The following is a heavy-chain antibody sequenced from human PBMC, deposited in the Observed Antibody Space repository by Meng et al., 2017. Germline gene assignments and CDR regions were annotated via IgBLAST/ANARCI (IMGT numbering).Heavy chain of an antibody. CDR2: IIPIFGTA. CDR1: GGTFSSYA. D-gene: IGHD6-13*01. V-gene: IGHV1-69*01. CDR3: ARGGIAAALPWFDP. J-gene: IGHJ5*02. Sequence: QVQVWQSGAEVKKPGSTVKVSCKASGGTFSSYAISWVRQAPGQGLEWMGGIIPIFGTANYAQKFQGRVTITTDESTSTAYMELSSLRSGDTAVYYCARGGIAAALPWFDPWGQGTLVTVSS.